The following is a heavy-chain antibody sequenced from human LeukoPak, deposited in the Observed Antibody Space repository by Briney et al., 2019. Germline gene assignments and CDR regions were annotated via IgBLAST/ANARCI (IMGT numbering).Heavy chain of an antibody. CDR1: GFTFNNYA. CDR2: ISGSGDET. Sequence: GGSLRLSCAASGFTFNNYAMSWVRQAPGKGLEWVSGISGSGDETYYADSVKGRFTISRDNSKNALYLQMSSLRAEDTAVYYCAKDRSCTNNICHGDFDYWGQGTLVTVSS. V-gene: IGHV3-23*01. J-gene: IGHJ4*02. CDR3: AKDRSCTNNICHGDFDY. D-gene: IGHD2-8*01.